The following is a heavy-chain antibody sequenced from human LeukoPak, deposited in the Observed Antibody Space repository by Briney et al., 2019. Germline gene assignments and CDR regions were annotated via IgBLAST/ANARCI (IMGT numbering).Heavy chain of an antibody. CDR1: GFTFDDYA. CDR3: AKDINYDSSGPFDY. CDR2: ISWNSGSI. V-gene: IGHV3-9*03. D-gene: IGHD3-22*01. J-gene: IGHJ4*02. Sequence: PGRSLRLSCAASGFTFDDYAMHWVRQAPGKGLEWVSGISWNSGSIGYADSVKGRFTISRDNAKNSLYLQMNSLRAEDMALYYCAKDINYDSSGPFDYWGQGTLVTVSS.